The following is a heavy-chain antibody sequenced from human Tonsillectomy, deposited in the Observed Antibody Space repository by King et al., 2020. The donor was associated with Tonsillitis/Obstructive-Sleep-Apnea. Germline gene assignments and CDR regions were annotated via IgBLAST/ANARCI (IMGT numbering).Heavy chain of an antibody. Sequence: QLQESGPGLVKPSETLSLTCTVSGGSISSSTYYWGWIRQPPGKGLEWIWSIHYSGSTYYNPSLKSRVTISVDTSKNQFSLQLSSVTAADTAVYYCAREGEYSSTNYFDYWGQGTLVTVSS. V-gene: IGHV4-39*02. CDR3: AREGEYSSTNYFDY. CDR2: IHYSGST. J-gene: IGHJ4*02. D-gene: IGHD6-6*01. CDR1: GGSISSSTYY.